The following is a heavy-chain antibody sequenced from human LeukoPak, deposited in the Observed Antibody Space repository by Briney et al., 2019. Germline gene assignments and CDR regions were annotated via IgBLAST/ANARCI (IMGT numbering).Heavy chain of an antibody. J-gene: IGHJ5*02. CDR1: GYTFTGYY. CDR2: INPNSGAT. D-gene: IGHD6-13*01. Sequence: ASVKVSRKASGYTFTGYYMHCVRHAPGQGLECMGRINPNSGATNYAQQFQGRVTMTRDPPISTAHIELSRLRSDDTAVYYCAREEQLVRGGNWFDPWGQGTLVTVSS. CDR3: AREEQLVRGGNWFDP. V-gene: IGHV1-2*06.